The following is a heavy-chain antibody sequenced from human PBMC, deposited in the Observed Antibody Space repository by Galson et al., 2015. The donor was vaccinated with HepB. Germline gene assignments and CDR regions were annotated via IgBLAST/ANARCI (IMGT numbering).Heavy chain of an antibody. J-gene: IGHJ6*03. V-gene: IGHV1-3*01. Sequence: SVKVSCKASGYTFTSYAMHWVRQAPGQRLEWMGWINAGNGNTKYSQKFQGRVTITRDTSASTAYMELSSLRSEDTAVYYCARVGLGFCSSTSCPYYYYYYMDVWGKGTTVTVSS. CDR3: ARVGLGFCSSTSCPYYYYYYMDV. D-gene: IGHD2-2*01. CDR2: INAGNGNT. CDR1: GYTFTSYA.